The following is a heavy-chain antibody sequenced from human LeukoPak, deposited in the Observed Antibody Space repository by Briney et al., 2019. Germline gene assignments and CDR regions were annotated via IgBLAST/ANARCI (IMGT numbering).Heavy chain of an antibody. V-gene: IGHV3-11*06. CDR3: TKSDWFDP. CDR2: ISSGSSYT. J-gene: IGHJ5*02. D-gene: IGHD3-3*01. Sequence: GGSLRLSCAASGFTFSDYYMTWIRQAPGKGLEWVSYISSGSSYTNYADSVKGRFTISRDNAKNSLYLQMNSLRVEDTAVYYCTKSDWFDPWGQGTLVTVSS. CDR1: GFTFSDYY.